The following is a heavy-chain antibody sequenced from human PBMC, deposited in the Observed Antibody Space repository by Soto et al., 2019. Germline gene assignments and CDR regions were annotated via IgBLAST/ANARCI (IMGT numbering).Heavy chain of an antibody. CDR1: GYRFTNYW. CDR3: ARSTDFIYCSANTCSFDF. D-gene: IGHD2-15*01. J-gene: IGHJ4*02. CDR2: IYPGDSDI. Sequence: GESLKISCKGSGYRFTNYWVGWVRQMPGKGLEYMGIIYPGDSDIRYSPSFQGQVTISADKSISTAYLQWSSLKASDTAMYFCARSTDFIYCSANTCSFDFWGQGTLVTVSS. V-gene: IGHV5-51*01.